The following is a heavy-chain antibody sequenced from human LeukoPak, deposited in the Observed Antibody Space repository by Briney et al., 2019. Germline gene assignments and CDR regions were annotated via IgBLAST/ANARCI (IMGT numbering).Heavy chain of an antibody. CDR2: ISGYDGNT. CDR3: ARTVTTSSYYFDY. D-gene: IGHD4-17*01. CDR1: GYTFTTYG. Sequence: ASVKVSCKASGYTFTTYGVSWVRQAPGQGLEWMGRISGYDGNTNYAQELRGRVTMTTDTSTSTAYMDLRSLRSDDTALYYCARTVTTSSYYFDYWGQGTLVTVSS. V-gene: IGHV1-18*01. J-gene: IGHJ4*02.